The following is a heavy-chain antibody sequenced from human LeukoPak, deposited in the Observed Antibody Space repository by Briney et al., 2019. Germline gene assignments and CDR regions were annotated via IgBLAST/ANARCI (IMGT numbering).Heavy chain of an antibody. CDR3: ARRYSGYEYFEY. Sequence: GESLKISCKGSGYSFTSDWIGWVRQMPGKGLEWMGIIYPGDSDTRYNPSFQGQVTISADKSINTAYLHWSSLKASDTAMYYCARRYSGYEYFEYWGQGTLVTVSS. V-gene: IGHV5-51*01. J-gene: IGHJ4*02. CDR1: GYSFTSDW. CDR2: IYPGDSDT. D-gene: IGHD5-12*01.